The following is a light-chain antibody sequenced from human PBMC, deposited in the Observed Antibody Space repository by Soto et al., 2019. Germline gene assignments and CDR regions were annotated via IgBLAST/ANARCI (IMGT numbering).Light chain of an antibody. V-gene: IGKV3-20*01. CDR3: QQYGDLPPT. CDR2: GAS. J-gene: IGKJ1*01. CDR1: QSVTYDQ. Sequence: VSPQSQDTLSLSPGYRATPSCPASQSVTYDQLAWYRQTPGQAPRLLIEGASSRAAGIPERGSGRGAGTDGTLTISRLEPEDFVVGHCQQYGDLPPTFGQGTKVEIK.